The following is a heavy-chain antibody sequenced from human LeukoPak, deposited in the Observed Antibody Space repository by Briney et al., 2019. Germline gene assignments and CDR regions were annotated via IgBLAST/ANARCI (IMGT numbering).Heavy chain of an antibody. CDR1: GGTFSSYA. Sequence: SVKVSCKASGGTFSSYAISWVRQAPGQGLEWMGRIIPIFGTANYAQKFQGRVTITTDESTSTAYMELSSLRSEDTAVYYCARAAAFWSGYSNWFDPWGQGTLVTVSS. CDR2: IIPIFGTA. D-gene: IGHD3-3*01. V-gene: IGHV1-69*05. J-gene: IGHJ5*02. CDR3: ARAAAFWSGYSNWFDP.